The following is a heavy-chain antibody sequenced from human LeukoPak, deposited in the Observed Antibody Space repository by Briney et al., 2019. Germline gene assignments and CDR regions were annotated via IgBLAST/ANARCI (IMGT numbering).Heavy chain of an antibody. CDR2: ISGSGSGGST. V-gene: IGHV3-23*01. CDR1: GFTFSSSA. J-gene: IGHJ2*01. Sequence: GGSLRLSCAASGFTFSSSAMSWVRQAPGKGLEWVSNISGSGSGGSTYYADSVKGRFTISRDNSKNTLYLQMNSLRAEDTAVYYCARAVYCSGGGCFWYFDLWGRGTLVTVSS. CDR3: ARAVYCSGGGCFWYFDL. D-gene: IGHD2-15*01.